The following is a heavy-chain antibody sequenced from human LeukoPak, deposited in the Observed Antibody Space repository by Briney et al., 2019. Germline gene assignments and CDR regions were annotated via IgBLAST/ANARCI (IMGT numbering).Heavy chain of an antibody. Sequence: GGSLRLSCAASGFTFSSYAMHWVRQAPGKGLEWVAVISYDGSNKYYADSVKGRFTISRDNSKNTLYLQMNSLRAEDTAVYYCARADLYGRADAEIDYWGQGTLVTVSS. D-gene: IGHD2-8*01. CDR3: ARADLYGRADAEIDY. J-gene: IGHJ4*02. V-gene: IGHV3-30*04. CDR2: ISYDGSNK. CDR1: GFTFSSYA.